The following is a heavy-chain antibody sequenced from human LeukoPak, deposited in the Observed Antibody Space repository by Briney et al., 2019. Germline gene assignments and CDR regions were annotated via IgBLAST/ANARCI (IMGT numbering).Heavy chain of an antibody. J-gene: IGHJ5*02. D-gene: IGHD6-13*01. V-gene: IGHV1-2*02. CDR1: GYTFTGYY. CDR2: INPNSGGT. CDR3: GDSSSWYGNWFDP. Sequence: ASVKVSCKASGYTFTGYYMHWVRQAPGQGLEWMGWINPNSGGTNYAQKFQGRVTMTRDTSISTAYMELSRLRSDDTAVYYCGDSSSWYGNWFDPWGQGTLVTVSS.